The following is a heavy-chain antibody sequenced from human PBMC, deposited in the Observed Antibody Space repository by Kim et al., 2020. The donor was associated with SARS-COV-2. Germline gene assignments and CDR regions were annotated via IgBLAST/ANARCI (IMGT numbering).Heavy chain of an antibody. CDR1: GYTFTCYY. J-gene: IGHJ6*01. CDR2: INPNSCGT. D-gene: IGHD2-8*01. V-gene: IGHV1-2*02. Sequence: ASVKVSCKASGYTFTCYYMHWVRQAPGQGLEWMGWINPNSCGTNYAQKFHGRVTMPRDTSIRTAYMELSRLLSDDTAVYYFARDPGPDCTNGVCKPYYYYGMDVWGRGTTVSVS. CDR3: ARDPGPDCTNGVCKPYYYYGMDV.